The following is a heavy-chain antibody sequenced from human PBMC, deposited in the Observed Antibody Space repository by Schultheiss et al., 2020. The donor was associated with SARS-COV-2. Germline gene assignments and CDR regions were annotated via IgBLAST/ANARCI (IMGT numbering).Heavy chain of an antibody. CDR3: AREDSEDCSGGSCHNWFDP. V-gene: IGHV1-46*03. Sequence: ASVKVSCKASGYTFTSYYMHWVRQAPGQGLEWMGIINPSGGSTSYAQKFQGRVTMTRDTSTSTVYMELSSLRSEDTAVYYCAREDSEDCSGGSCHNWFDPWGQGTLVTVSS. CDR2: INPSGGST. CDR1: GYTFTSYY. D-gene: IGHD2-15*01. J-gene: IGHJ5*02.